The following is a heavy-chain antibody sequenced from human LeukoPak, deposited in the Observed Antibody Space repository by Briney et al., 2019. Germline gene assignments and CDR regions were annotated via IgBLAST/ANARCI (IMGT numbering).Heavy chain of an antibody. CDR1: GGSISSGGYY. CDR2: INHSGST. J-gene: IGHJ4*02. V-gene: IGHV4-61*03. CDR3: TRGAGWLIDY. Sequence: SETLSLTCTVSGGSISSGGYYWSWIRQPPGKGLEWIGEINHSGSTNYNPSLKSRVTISADTSKNHFSLKLNSVTTADTAVYYCTRGAGWLIDYWGQGILVTVSS. D-gene: IGHD3-16*01.